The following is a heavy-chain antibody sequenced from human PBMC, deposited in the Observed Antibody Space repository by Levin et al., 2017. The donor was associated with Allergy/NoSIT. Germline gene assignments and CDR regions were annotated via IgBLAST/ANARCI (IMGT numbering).Heavy chain of an antibody. Sequence: GGSLRLSCAASGFNLSDYGMNWVRQAPGKGLEWVSSISATSRYIYYADSVKGRFTISRDNARNSLSLQMNSLRVEDTGVYYCGGDPFLGFDPWGQGTLVTVAS. CDR3: GGDPFLGFDP. J-gene: IGHJ5*02. CDR2: ISATSRYI. D-gene: IGHD2/OR15-2a*01. CDR1: GFNLSDYG. V-gene: IGHV3-21*06.